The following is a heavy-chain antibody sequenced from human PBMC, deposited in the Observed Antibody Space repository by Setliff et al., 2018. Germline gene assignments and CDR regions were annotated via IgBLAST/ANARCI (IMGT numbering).Heavy chain of an antibody. V-gene: IGHV1-18*01. CDR3: ARDNMGRLMLTFGGAADY. CDR2: ISPYNGNT. J-gene: IGHJ4*02. CDR1: GYTFTDFG. Sequence: ASVKVSCKASGYTFTDFGVSWVRQAPGQGLEWVGWISPYNGNTYYAPKFQGTAIMTTDTATTTAYLELRSLTSDDTAIYHCARDNMGRLMLTFGGAADYWGQGTLVTVSS. D-gene: IGHD3-16*01.